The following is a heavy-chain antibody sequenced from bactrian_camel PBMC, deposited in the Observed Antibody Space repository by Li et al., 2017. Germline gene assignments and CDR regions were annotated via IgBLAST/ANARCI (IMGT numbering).Heavy chain of an antibody. D-gene: IGHD3*01. CDR3: AAVPKVLLGPLSRRAYDCYTTSWPDD. Sequence: VQLVESGGGAVQAGGSLRLSCVASGYSYSSSYCMAWFRQSPGREREGVAAIDSEGRTIYTDSVKGRFTISRDDAKNTVYLQMNSLRPEDTAMYYCAAVPKVLLGPLSRRAYDCYTTSWPDDLGQGTQVTVS. V-gene: IGHV3S53*01. CDR1: GYSYSSSY. CDR2: IDSEGRT. J-gene: IGHJ4*01.